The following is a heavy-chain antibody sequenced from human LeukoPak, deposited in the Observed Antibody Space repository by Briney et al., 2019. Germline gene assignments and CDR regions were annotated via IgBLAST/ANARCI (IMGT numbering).Heavy chain of an antibody. CDR3: ARASPPKRYYDILAGAHFDY. V-gene: IGHV3-64*01. Sequence: GGSLRLSCAASGFTFSSYAMDWVRQAPGKGLAYGSAISSNGGSTYYANSVKGRFTISRDNSKNTLYLQMGSLRAEDMAVYYCARASPPKRYYDILAGAHFDYWGQGTLVTVSS. CDR2: ISSNGGST. D-gene: IGHD3-9*01. CDR1: GFTFSSYA. J-gene: IGHJ4*02.